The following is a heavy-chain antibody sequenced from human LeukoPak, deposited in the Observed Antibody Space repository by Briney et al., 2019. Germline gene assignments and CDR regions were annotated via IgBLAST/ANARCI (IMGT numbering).Heavy chain of an antibody. CDR2: ISSSSSYI. J-gene: IGHJ4*02. CDR1: GFTFSSYR. CDR3: ARDLWGTTVTIDYFDS. Sequence: GGSLRLSCAASGFTFSSYRMNWVRQAPGKGLEWASSISSSSSYIYYADSVKGRFTISRDNAKNSLYLQMISLRAEDMAVYYCARDLWGTTVTIDYFDSWGQGTLVTVSS. D-gene: IGHD4-17*01. V-gene: IGHV3-21*01.